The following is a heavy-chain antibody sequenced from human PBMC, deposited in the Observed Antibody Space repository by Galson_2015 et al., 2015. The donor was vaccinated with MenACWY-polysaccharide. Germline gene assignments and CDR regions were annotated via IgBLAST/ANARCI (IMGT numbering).Heavy chain of an antibody. CDR1: GTSISGGTN. CDR2: IFNRGST. D-gene: IGHD1-26*01. V-gene: IGHV4-38-2*01. CDR3: ARVEKYSGSYYILH. J-gene: IGHJ4*02. Sequence: ETLSPTAVASGTSISGGTNGGGTRSPPGKGRGGIGGIFNRGSTYYNPSLKSRVTISVDTSKNQLSLKLSSVTAADTAVYYCARVEKYSGSYYILHWGQGTLVTVSS.